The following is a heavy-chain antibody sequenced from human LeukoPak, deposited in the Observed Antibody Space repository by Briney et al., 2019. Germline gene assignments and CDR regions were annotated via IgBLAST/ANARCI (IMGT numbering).Heavy chain of an antibody. CDR1: GFTFSSYE. Sequence: GGSLRLSCAASGFTFSSYEMNWVRQAPGKGLEGVSYISSSGSTIYYADSVKGRFTISRDNAKNSLYLQMNSLRAEDTAVYYCARVEWELPDYWGQGTLVTVSS. CDR3: ARVEWELPDY. J-gene: IGHJ4*02. D-gene: IGHD1-26*01. V-gene: IGHV3-48*03. CDR2: ISSSGSTI.